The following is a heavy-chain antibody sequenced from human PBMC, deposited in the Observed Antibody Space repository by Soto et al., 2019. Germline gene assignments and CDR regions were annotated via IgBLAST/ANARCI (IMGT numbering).Heavy chain of an antibody. J-gene: IGHJ5*02. CDR1: GGSISSGGYS. D-gene: IGHD6-13*01. CDR3: ARDIGSSWYWWFDP. Sequence: LSLTCAVSGGSISSGGYSWSWIRQPPGKGLEWIGYIYHSGSTYYNPSLKSRVTISVDRSKNQFSLKLSSVTAADTAVYYCARDIGSSWYWWFDPWGQGTLVTVSS. V-gene: IGHV4-30-2*01. CDR2: IYHSGST.